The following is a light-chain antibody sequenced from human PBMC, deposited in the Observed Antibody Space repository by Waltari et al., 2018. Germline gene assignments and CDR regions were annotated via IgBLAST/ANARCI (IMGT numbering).Light chain of an antibody. CDR2: YAN. V-gene: IGKV3D-15*01. J-gene: IGKJ2*01. CDR3: QQSRQWPRRT. CDR1: ESVGTD. Sequence: EIVMTQSPVTMSVSPGEGVTLSCTASESVGTDVAWYRHKPGQTPRPLIYYANAMATGVPARISGSGSGTDFTLTISSLEPEDFAFYYCQQSRQWPRRTFGQGTKLEI.